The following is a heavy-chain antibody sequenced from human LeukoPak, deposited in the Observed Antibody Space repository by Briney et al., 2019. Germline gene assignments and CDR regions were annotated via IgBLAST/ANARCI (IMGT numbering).Heavy chain of an antibody. CDR3: AASTVVAGPFDS. Sequence: SETLSLTCSVSGASIRNTSIFYWGWIRQPPGKGLEWIGSIYYSGHTYYNPSLNSRVTISVDTSRTFFSLRMTSVPATDTAIYYCAASTVVAGPFDSWGQGALVTVSS. CDR2: IYYSGHT. J-gene: IGHJ4*02. D-gene: IGHD6-19*01. CDR1: GASIRNTSIFY. V-gene: IGHV4-39*02.